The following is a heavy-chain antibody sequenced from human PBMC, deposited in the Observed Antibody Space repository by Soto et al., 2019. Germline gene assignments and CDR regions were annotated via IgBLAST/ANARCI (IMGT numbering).Heavy chain of an antibody. V-gene: IGHV3-23*01. J-gene: IGHJ5*02. D-gene: IGHD5-12*01. CDR1: GFTFSSYA. Sequence: GVLRLSCAASGFTFSSYAMSWVRQAPGKGLEWVSAISGSGGSSYYADSVKGRFTISRDNSKNTLYLQMNSLRAEDKAVYYCAKDVEMATIENWFDPWGQGTLVTVSS. CDR2: ISGSGGSS. CDR3: AKDVEMATIENWFDP.